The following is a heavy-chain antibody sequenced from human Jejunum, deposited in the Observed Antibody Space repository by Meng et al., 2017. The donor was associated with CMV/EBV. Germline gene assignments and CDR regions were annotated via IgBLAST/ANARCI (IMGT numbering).Heavy chain of an antibody. V-gene: IGHV3-30-3*01. Sequence: SGFTFSTYAMHWVRQAPGKGLEWVAVISYDGSNKYYADSVKGRFTISRDSSKNTVYLQMNSLRAEDTAVYYCAKMGFYDYYGMDVWGQGTTVTVSS. CDR3: AKMGFYDYYGMDV. CDR2: ISYDGSNK. D-gene: IGHD2-8*01. CDR1: GFTFSTYA. J-gene: IGHJ6*02.